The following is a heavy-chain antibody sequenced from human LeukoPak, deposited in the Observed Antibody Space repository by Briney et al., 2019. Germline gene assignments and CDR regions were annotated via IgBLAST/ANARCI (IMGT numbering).Heavy chain of an antibody. Sequence: PSETLSLTCTVSGGSISSYYWSWTRQPAGKGLEGIGRIYTSGSTNYNPSLKSRVTMSVDTSKNQFSLKLSSVTAADTAVYYCARGPSTVVTEVDYWGQGTLVTVSS. CDR3: ARGPSTVVTEVDY. J-gene: IGHJ4*02. V-gene: IGHV4-4*07. CDR1: GGSISSYY. D-gene: IGHD4-17*01. CDR2: IYTSGST.